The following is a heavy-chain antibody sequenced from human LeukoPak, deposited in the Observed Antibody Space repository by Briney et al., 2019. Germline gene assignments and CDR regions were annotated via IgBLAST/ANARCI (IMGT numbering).Heavy chain of an antibody. D-gene: IGHD3-10*01. Sequence: AGRSLRLSCAASGCTFENYGMHWVRQAPGKGLEWVAVISYDGKDKYYTDYAKGRFTISRDNLRNTVHLQMNSLSPEDTAVYSCARGPYYGTGYLDPWGQGTLVTVSS. V-gene: IGHV3-30*03. CDR1: GCTFENYG. CDR3: ARGPYYGTGYLDP. CDR2: ISYDGKDK. J-gene: IGHJ5*02.